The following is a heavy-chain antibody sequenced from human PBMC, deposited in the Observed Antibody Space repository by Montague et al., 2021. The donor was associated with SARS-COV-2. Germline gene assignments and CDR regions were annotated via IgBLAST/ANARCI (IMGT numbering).Heavy chain of an antibody. J-gene: IGHJ6*03. CDR1: GTSFSGYY. D-gene: IGHD3-10*01. CDR2: INHGGST. V-gene: IGHV4-34*01. CDR3: ARLRDGVVPSPILGVGPYYSYYYLDV. Sequence: SETLSLTCAVHGTSFSGYYWNWIRQPPGKGLEWIGEINHGGSTKCSPSLKSRLTISADTSKNQFSLKLTSVAAADTAVYYCARLRDGVVPSPILGVGPYYSYYYLDVWGKGTPVTVSS.